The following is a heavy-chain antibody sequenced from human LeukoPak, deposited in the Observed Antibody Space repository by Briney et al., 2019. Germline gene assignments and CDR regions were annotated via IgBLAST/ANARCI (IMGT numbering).Heavy chain of an antibody. D-gene: IGHD6-6*01. V-gene: IGHV3-74*01. Sequence: PGGSLRLSSVSPVASLTVDVTKGGRQAPGKGLVWVSRINSDGSSTSYADSVKGRFTISRDNAKNTLYLQMNSLRAEDTAVYYCARVGRIAASGDNWFYHWGQGTLVTVSS. CDR2: INSDGSST. CDR3: ARVGRIAASGDNWFYH. CDR1: ASLTVDV. J-gene: IGHJ5*02.